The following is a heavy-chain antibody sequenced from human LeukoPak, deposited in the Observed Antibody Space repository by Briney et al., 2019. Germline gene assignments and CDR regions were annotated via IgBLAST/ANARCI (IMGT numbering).Heavy chain of an antibody. CDR1: GFTVSSNY. J-gene: IGHJ4*02. CDR3: ARGYESLAGDS. CDR2: IYSGGST. Sequence: PGGSLRLSCAASGFTVSSNYMSWVRQAPGKGLEWVSVIYSGGSTYYADSVKGRFTISRDNSKNTLYLQVNSLRAEDTAIYYCARGYESLAGDSWGQGTLVTVSS. V-gene: IGHV3-53*01. D-gene: IGHD3-22*01.